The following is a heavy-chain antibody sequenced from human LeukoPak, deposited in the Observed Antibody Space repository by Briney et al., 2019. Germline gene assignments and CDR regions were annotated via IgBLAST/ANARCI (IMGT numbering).Heavy chain of an antibody. V-gene: IGHV4-39*07. CDR3: ARERTYYDILTGYSDRYFDY. CDR2: IYYSGIT. Sequence: SETLSLTCTVSGASISGSSHYFWGWIRQTPGKGLEWIGSIYYSGITNYNPSLKSRATISVDTSKNQFSLKLSSVTAADTAVYYCARERTYYDILTGYSDRYFDYWGQGTLVTVSS. CDR1: GASISGSSHYF. D-gene: IGHD3-9*01. J-gene: IGHJ4*02.